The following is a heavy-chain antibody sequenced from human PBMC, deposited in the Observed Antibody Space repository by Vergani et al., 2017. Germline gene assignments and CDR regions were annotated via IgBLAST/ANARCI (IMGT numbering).Heavy chain of an antibody. V-gene: IGHV1-69*01. Sequence: QVQLVQSGAEVKKPGSSVTVSCKASGGTFSSYAISWVRQAPGQGLGWMGGIIPIFGTANYAQKFQGRVTITADESTSTAYMELSSLRSEDTAVYYCARGGPVGRLQLFYRFDYWGQGTLVTVSS. J-gene: IGHJ4*02. D-gene: IGHD5-24*01. CDR2: IIPIFGTA. CDR1: GGTFSSYA. CDR3: ARGGPVGRLQLFYRFDY.